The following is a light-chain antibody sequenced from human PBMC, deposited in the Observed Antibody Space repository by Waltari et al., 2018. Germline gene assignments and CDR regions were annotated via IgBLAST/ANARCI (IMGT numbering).Light chain of an antibody. CDR1: QSVSSN. CDR2: GAS. V-gene: IGKV3-15*01. Sequence: GERATLACRASQSVSSNLAWYQQKPGQAPRLLIYGASTRATGIPARFSGSGSGIEFTLTISSLQSEDFAVYYCQQYNNWVRTFGQGTKVEIK. CDR3: QQYNNWVRT. J-gene: IGKJ1*01.